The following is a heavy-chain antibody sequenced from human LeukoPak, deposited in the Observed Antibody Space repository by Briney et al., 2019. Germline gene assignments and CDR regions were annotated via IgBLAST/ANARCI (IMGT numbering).Heavy chain of an antibody. CDR2: IKQDGSEK. J-gene: IGHJ4*02. V-gene: IGHV3-7*03. CDR1: GFTFSSYW. CDR3: AKDINYYGSGSDDGIDY. Sequence: GGSLRLSCAASGFTFSSYWMSWVRQAPGKGLEWVANIKQDGSEKYYVDSVKGRFTISRDNAKNSLYLQMNSLRAEDTALYYCAKDINYYGSGSDDGIDYWGQGTLVTVSS. D-gene: IGHD3-10*01.